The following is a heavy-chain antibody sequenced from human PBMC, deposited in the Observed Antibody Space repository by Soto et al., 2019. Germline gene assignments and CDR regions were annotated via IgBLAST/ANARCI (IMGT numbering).Heavy chain of an antibody. V-gene: IGHV3-73*02. CDR1: GFTFSGSA. CDR3: ALTYYYGAYYFDY. CDR2: IRSKANNYAT. D-gene: IGHD3-10*01. Sequence: EVQLVESGGGLVQPGGSLKLSCAASGFTFSGSALHWVRQASGKGLEWLGRIRSKANNYATAYAASVKGRFTISRDDSKNTAYLQMNSLKTDDKAVHYCALTYYYGAYYFDYWGQGTLLTVSS. J-gene: IGHJ4*02.